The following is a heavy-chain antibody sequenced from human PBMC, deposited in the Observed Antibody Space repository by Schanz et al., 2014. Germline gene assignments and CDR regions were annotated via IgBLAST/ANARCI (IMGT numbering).Heavy chain of an antibody. J-gene: IGHJ3*02. Sequence: QVHLVESGGGLVKPGGSLRLSCAASGFTFSDYYMTWIRQAPGKGLEWVSYINGGGETTYYADSVRGRFTISRDNAKNSLFLQMNSLRAEDTAKYYCARDMLRRYGALEIWGRGTMVTVSS. V-gene: IGHV3-11*01. CDR3: ARDMLRRYGALEI. CDR1: GFTFSDYY. CDR2: INGGGETT. D-gene: IGHD2-8*01.